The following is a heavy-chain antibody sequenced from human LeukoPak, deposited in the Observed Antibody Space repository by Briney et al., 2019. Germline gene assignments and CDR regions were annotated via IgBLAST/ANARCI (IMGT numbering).Heavy chain of an antibody. J-gene: IGHJ5*02. D-gene: IGHD5-18*01. CDR3: ARDRLGYSYGIDP. V-gene: IGHV1-46*01. CDR2: INPSGGST. Sequence: GASVTVSCKASGYTFTSYYMHWVRQAPGQGLEWMGIINPSGGSTSYAQKFQGRVTMTRDMSTSTVYMELSSLRSEDTAVYYCARDRLGYSYGIDPWGQGTLVTVSS. CDR1: GYTFTSYY.